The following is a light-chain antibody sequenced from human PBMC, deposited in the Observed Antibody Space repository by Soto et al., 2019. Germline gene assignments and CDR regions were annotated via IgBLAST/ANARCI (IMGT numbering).Light chain of an antibody. CDR2: DAS. J-gene: IGKJ1*01. Sequence: IQMTQSPSTLSASVGDTVTITCRASQSISVSLAWYQQKPGKAPNLLIYDASTXQGGVPSRFSGSGSGTESTHTGTSLQPEDLASFFCQQRDQYSTLGHGTKVDIK. CDR3: QQRDQYST. CDR1: QSISVS. V-gene: IGKV1-5*01.